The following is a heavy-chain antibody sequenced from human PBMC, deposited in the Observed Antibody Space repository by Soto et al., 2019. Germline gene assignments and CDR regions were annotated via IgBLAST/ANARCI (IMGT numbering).Heavy chain of an antibody. D-gene: IGHD2-2*01. CDR2: ISLYSDGT. CDR1: GYTFSNYG. CDR3: ARVVPGAEAWFGP. Sequence: QVQLVQSGGEVKRPGASVKVSCKTSGYTFSNYGITWVRQAPGQPLAWLGWISLYSDGTNYAQKFQGRVAMTTDTPTTTAYMELRSLRSDDTAVDYCARVVPGAEAWFGPWCQGTLVTVSS. J-gene: IGHJ5*02. V-gene: IGHV1-18*01.